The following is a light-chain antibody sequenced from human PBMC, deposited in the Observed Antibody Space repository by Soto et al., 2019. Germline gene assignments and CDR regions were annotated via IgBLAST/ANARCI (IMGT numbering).Light chain of an antibody. CDR2: DDT. V-gene: IGLV3-21*02. CDR1: TIGSES. Sequence: SYELTQPPSVSVAPGQTARISCGVDTIGSESVHWYQQKPGQAPVLVVYDDTDRPSGIPERFSGSSSGTTATLTISRVEAGDEADYYCQVWDGSRDHCVFGTGTKVTVL. CDR3: QVWDGSRDHCV. J-gene: IGLJ1*01.